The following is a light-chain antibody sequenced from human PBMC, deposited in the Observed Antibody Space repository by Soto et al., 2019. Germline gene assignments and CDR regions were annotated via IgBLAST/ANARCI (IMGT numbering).Light chain of an antibody. J-gene: IGKJ3*01. V-gene: IGKV1-8*01. CDR2: AAS. Sequence: AIRMTQSPSSLSASTGDRVTITCRASQGISSYLAWYQQKPGKAPKLLIYAASTLQSGVPSRFSGSGSGTHCTLTISCLQSEDLATYYCQQYYSYPGTFGPGTKVDIK. CDR1: QGISSY. CDR3: QQYYSYPGT.